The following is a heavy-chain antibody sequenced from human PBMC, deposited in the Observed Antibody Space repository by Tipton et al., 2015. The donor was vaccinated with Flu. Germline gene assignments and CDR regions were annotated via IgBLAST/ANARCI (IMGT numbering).Heavy chain of an antibody. CDR2: IYRGGGT. CDR3: ARGYLSYHFDY. V-gene: IGHV3-53*05. D-gene: IGHD1-1*01. CDR1: GLTVTNTY. Sequence: SLRLSCAASGLTVTNTYMTWVRQAPGKGLEWVSVIYRGGGTNYADSVKGRFTISRDNSKNTLYLQMNSLRAGDTAVHYCARGYLSYHFDYWGQGALVTVSS. J-gene: IGHJ4*02.